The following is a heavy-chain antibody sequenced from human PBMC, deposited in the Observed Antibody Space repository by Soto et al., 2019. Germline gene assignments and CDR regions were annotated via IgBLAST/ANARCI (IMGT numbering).Heavy chain of an antibody. D-gene: IGHD3-22*01. J-gene: IGHJ3*02. V-gene: IGHV3-23*01. CDR3: AKDFSTYYYDSSGYYYTVGRHQAFHI. CDR1: GFTFSSYA. CDR2: ISGSGGST. Sequence: GGSLRLSCAASGFTFSSYAMSWVRQAPGKGLEWVSAISGSGGSTYYADSVKGRFTISRDNSKNTLYLQMNSLRAEDTAVYYCAKDFSTYYYDSSGYYYTVGRHQAFHISGPGTMVTV.